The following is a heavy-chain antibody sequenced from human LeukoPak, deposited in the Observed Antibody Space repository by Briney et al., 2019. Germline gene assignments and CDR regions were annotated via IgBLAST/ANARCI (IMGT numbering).Heavy chain of an antibody. CDR3: ARGVGYDYGDY. CDR2: INHSGST. Sequence: SETLSLTCAVYGGSFSGYYRSWIRQPPGKGLEWIGEINHSGSTNYNPSLKSRVTISVDTSKNQFSLELSSVTAADTAVYYCARGVGYDYGDYWGQGTLVTVSS. V-gene: IGHV4-34*01. D-gene: IGHD6-13*01. J-gene: IGHJ4*02. CDR1: GGSFSGYY.